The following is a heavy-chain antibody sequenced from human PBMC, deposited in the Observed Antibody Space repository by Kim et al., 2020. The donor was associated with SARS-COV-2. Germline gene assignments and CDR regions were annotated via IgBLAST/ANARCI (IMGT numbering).Heavy chain of an antibody. CDR3: ARGRYSSGWVLDYYGMDV. Sequence: ASVKVSCKASGYTFTSYDINWVRQATGQGLEWMGWMNPNSGNTGYAQKFQGRVTMTRNTPISTAYMELSSLRSEDTAVYYCARGRYSSGWVLDYYGMDVWGQGTTVTVSS. CDR2: MNPNSGNT. D-gene: IGHD6-19*01. V-gene: IGHV1-8*01. J-gene: IGHJ6*02. CDR1: GYTFTSYD.